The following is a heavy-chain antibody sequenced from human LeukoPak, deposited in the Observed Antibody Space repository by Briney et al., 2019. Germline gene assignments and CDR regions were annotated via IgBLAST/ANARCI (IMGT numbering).Heavy chain of an antibody. Sequence: SETLSLTCAVYGGSFSGYYWSWIRQPPGKGLEWIGEINHSGSTNYNPSLKSRVTISVDTSKNQFSLKLSSVTAADTAVYYCAGRITGTIDYYYYMDVWGKGTTVTISS. CDR1: GGSFSGYY. J-gene: IGHJ6*03. D-gene: IGHD1-20*01. CDR2: INHSGST. V-gene: IGHV4-34*01. CDR3: AGRITGTIDYYYYMDV.